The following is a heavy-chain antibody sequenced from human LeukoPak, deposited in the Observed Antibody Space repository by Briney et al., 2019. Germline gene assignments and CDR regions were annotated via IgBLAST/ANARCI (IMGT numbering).Heavy chain of an antibody. CDR1: GGSIGSHY. D-gene: IGHD1-14*01. V-gene: IGHV4-59*11. CDR3: ARVGPWVNPDYYFYYMDV. Sequence: SETLSLTCTVSGGSIGSHYWTWIRQTPGKGLEWIGYVYDIGSTKYNPSLKSRVTISVDTSKNQFSLRLSSVTAADTAVYYCARVGPWVNPDYYFYYMDVWGKGTTVTVSS. J-gene: IGHJ6*03. CDR2: VYDIGST.